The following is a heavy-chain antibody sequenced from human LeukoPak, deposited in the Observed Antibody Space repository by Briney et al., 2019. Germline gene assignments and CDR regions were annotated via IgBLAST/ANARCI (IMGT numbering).Heavy chain of an antibody. V-gene: IGHV4-34*01. CDR3: ARRAFYGDYGFNP. J-gene: IGHJ5*02. Sequence: SGTLSLTCAVYGGSFSDYYWSWIRQPPGKGLEWIGEINYSGSTNYNPSLKSRVTISVDTSKNQFSLNLSSVTAADTAVYYCARRAFYGDYGFNPWGQGTLVTVSS. CDR2: INYSGST. CDR1: GGSFSDYY. D-gene: IGHD4-17*01.